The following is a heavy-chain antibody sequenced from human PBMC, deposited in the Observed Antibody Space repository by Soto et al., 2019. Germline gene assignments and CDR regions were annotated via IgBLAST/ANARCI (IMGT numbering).Heavy chain of an antibody. CDR1: GGSFSGYY. J-gene: IGHJ5*02. Sequence: SETLSLTCAVHGGSFSGYYWSWIRQPPGNGLEWIGDIDHSGSTNYNPSLKSRVTISVDTSKNQFSLKLTSVTAADTATYYCARGRRGNYNLWGQGTLVTVSS. D-gene: IGHD1-7*01. CDR3: ARGRRGNYNL. V-gene: IGHV4-34*01. CDR2: IDHSGST.